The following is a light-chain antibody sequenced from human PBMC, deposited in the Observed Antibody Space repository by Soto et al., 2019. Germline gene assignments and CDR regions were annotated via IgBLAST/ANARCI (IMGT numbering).Light chain of an antibody. V-gene: IGKV3-11*01. CDR2: EAS. J-gene: IGKJ4*01. Sequence: EIVLTQSPATLSLSPGERATLSCRASQSVGTILAWYQQKPGQAPRLLIYEASNRDAGIPARFSGSGSGTDFTRAISSLEPEDFAVYYCQQRADWPLTFGGGTKVEIK. CDR1: QSVGTI. CDR3: QQRADWPLT.